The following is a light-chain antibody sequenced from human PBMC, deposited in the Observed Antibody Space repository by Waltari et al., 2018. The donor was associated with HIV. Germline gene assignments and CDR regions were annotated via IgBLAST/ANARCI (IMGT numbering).Light chain of an antibody. V-gene: IGLV3-21*01. Sequence: SYVLTQPPSISVAPGKTAKITCGGNNIGNRDVHWYQQKAGQAPILVIYDDDDRPSGSPERFSGSNSENTATLTINRIEVGDEADYYCQVWDSGSDHVFGSGTTVTVL. CDR2: DDD. CDR3: QVWDSGSDHV. J-gene: IGLJ1*01. CDR1: NIGNRD.